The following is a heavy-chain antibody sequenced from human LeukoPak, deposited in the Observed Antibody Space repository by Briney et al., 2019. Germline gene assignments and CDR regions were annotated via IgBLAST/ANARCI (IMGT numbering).Heavy chain of an antibody. CDR3: ARAPYYYDSSGSNRFDP. V-gene: IGHV1-2*02. CDR2: INPNSGGT. Sequence: ASVKVSCKASGYTFTDYYMHWVRQAPGQGLEWMGWINPNSGGTNYAQKFQGRVTMTRDSSISTAYMELSRLRSDDTAVYYCARAPYYYDSSGSNRFDPWGQGTLVTVSS. CDR1: GYTFTDYY. J-gene: IGHJ5*02. D-gene: IGHD3-22*01.